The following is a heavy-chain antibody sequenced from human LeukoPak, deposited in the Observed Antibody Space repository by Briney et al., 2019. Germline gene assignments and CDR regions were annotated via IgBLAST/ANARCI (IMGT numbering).Heavy chain of an antibody. V-gene: IGHV1-69*05. Sequence: SVKVSCKASGGSFTAYAISWVRQAPGQGLERMGEIIPIFGTSNYAQKLQGRVTISTDESTSTAYMEVSSLRSEDTAIYYCARGLDASMETAYDYWGQGTLVTVSS. CDR1: GGSFTAYA. CDR2: IIPIFGTS. D-gene: IGHD5-18*01. CDR3: ARGLDASMETAYDY. J-gene: IGHJ4*02.